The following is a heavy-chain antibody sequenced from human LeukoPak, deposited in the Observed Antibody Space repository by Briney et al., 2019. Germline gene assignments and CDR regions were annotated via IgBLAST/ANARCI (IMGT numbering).Heavy chain of an antibody. J-gene: IGHJ4*02. Sequence: HPGGSLRLSCAASEFTFSSYAMSWVRQAPGKGLEWVSAISGSGGSTYCADSVKGRFTISRDNSKNTLYLQMNSLRAEDTAVYYCAKDDEGAIPFDYWGQGTLVTVSS. D-gene: IGHD1-26*01. V-gene: IGHV3-23*01. CDR3: AKDDEGAIPFDY. CDR1: EFTFSSYA. CDR2: ISGSGGST.